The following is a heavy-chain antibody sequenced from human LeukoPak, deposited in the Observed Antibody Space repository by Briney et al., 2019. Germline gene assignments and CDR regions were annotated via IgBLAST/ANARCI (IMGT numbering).Heavy chain of an antibody. V-gene: IGHV3-33*01. J-gene: IGHJ4*02. CDR2: IWYDGSNK. CDR1: GFTFSSYG. CDR3: ARDGKKGRAGYYFDY. Sequence: GRSLRLSGAASGFTFSSYGMHWVRQAPGKGLEWVAVIWYDGSNKYYADSVKGRFTISRDNFKNTLYLQMNSLRAEDTAVYYCARDGKKGRAGYYFDYWGQGTLVTVSS. D-gene: IGHD5-24*01.